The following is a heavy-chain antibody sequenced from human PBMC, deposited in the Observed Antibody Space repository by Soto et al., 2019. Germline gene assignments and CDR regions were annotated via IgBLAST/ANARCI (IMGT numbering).Heavy chain of an antibody. J-gene: IGHJ3*02. CDR3: ARRNRRWLQFDAFDI. CDR1: GYSFTSYW. D-gene: IGHD5-12*01. Sequence: GESLKISCKGSGYSFTSYWIGWVRQMPGKGLEWMGIIYPGDSDTRYSPSFQGQVTISADKSISTAYLQWSSLKASDTAMYYCARRNRRWLQFDAFDIWGQGTMVTVAS. V-gene: IGHV5-51*01. CDR2: IYPGDSDT.